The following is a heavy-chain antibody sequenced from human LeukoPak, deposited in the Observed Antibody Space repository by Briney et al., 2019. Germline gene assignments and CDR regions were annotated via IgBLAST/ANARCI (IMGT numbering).Heavy chain of an antibody. V-gene: IGHV1-8*01. CDR2: MNPNSGNT. CDR1: GYTFTSYD. Sequence: ASVKVSCKASGYTFTSYDTNWVRQATGQGLEWMGWMNPNSGNTGYAQKFQGRVTMTRNTSISTAYTELSSLRSEDTAVYYCARGLWPYGSGSYYDNFFSDYWGQGTLVTVSS. CDR3: ARGLWPYGSGSYYDNFFSDY. J-gene: IGHJ4*02. D-gene: IGHD3-10*01.